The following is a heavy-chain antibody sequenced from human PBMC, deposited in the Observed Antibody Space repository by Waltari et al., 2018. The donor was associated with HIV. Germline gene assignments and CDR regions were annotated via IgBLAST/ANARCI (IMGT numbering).Heavy chain of an antibody. CDR3: ANTRVGDFDY. D-gene: IGHD1-26*01. V-gene: IGHV1-46*03. CDR1: GCPLTSYS. CDR2: INPNSETS. J-gene: IGHJ4*02. Sequence: QVLLVQSGAEVKRPGASVMLSCEASGCPLTSYSMNWVRQVPGLGLEWMGVINPNSETSTYAQKFRGRVTMTRDLYTRTYYLELSNLKSDDTAVYFCANTRVGDFDYWGQGTQVTVS.